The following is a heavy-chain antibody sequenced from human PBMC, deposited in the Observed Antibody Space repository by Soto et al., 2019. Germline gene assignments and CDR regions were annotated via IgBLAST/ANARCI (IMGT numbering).Heavy chain of an antibody. D-gene: IGHD3-3*01. J-gene: IGHJ4*02. CDR3: ATGRHSRDDFWSGYYDY. Sequence: ASVKVSCKVSGYTLTELSMHWVRQAPGKGLEWMGGFDPEDGETIYAQKFQGRVTMTEDTSTDTAYMELSSLRSEDTAVYYCATGRHSRDDFWSGYYDYWGQGTLVTVSS. CDR1: GYTLTELS. V-gene: IGHV1-24*01. CDR2: FDPEDGET.